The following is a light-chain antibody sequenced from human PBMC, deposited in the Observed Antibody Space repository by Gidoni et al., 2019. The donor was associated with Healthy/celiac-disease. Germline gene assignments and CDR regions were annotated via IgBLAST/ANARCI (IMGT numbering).Light chain of an antibody. J-gene: IGKJ2*03. Sequence: EIVLTPPPGTLSLSPGERATLSCRASQRVSSSYLAWYQQKPGQAPRLLIYGASSRATGIPDRFSGSGSGTDFTLTISRLEPEDFAVYYCQQYGSSPRSFGQGTKLEIK. V-gene: IGKV3-20*01. CDR1: QRVSSSY. CDR2: GAS. CDR3: QQYGSSPRS.